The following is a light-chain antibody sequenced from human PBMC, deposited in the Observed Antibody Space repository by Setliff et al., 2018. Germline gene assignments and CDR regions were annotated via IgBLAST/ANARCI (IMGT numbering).Light chain of an antibody. J-gene: IGLJ2*01. Sequence: QSVLTQPASVSGSPGQSITISCTGSSSDVGGYDYVSWYQQHPGKAPKLMIYNVTNRPSGVSNRFSGSKSGSTASLTISGLQAEDEADYYCSSYTSSSTLVVFGGGTKVTV. CDR3: SSYTSSSTLVV. CDR1: SSDVGGYDY. CDR2: NVT. V-gene: IGLV2-14*01.